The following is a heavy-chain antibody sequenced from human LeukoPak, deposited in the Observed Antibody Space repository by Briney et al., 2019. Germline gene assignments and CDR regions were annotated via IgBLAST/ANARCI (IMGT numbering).Heavy chain of an antibody. Sequence: QPGGSLRLSCAASGFALSTYWMDWVRQAPGKGLEWVSAISGSGGSTYYADSVKGRFTISRDNSKNTLYLQMNSLRAEDTAVYYCAKRADYSSSWSTRPPYYFDYWGQGTLVTVSS. CDR3: AKRADYSSSWSTRPPYYFDY. CDR2: ISGSGGST. D-gene: IGHD6-13*01. J-gene: IGHJ4*02. V-gene: IGHV3-23*01. CDR1: GFALSTYW.